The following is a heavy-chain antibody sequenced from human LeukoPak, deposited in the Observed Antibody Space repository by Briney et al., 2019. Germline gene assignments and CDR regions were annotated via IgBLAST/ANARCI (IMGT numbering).Heavy chain of an antibody. Sequence: ASVKVSCKTSGYTFSDYYMYWLRQAPGQGLEFMEWVNPNRGDTNYAQKLQGRVTMTRDTSTNTVYMELSRLTSDDTAVYYCARDRAKYNSNDYFDYWGRGTLVTVSS. D-gene: IGHD5-24*01. CDR3: ARDRAKYNSNDYFDY. J-gene: IGHJ4*02. V-gene: IGHV1-2*02. CDR1: GYTFSDYY. CDR2: VNPNRGDT.